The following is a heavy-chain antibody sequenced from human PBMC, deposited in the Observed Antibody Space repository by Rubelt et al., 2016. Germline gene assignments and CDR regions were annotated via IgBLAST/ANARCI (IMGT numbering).Heavy chain of an antibody. CDR3: AREGGGKYDFWSEPKLRWVDP. Sequence: GYIYYSGTTYYNPSLKSRVTISLDTSKNQFSLKLSSVTAADTAVYYCAREGGGKYDFWSEPKLRWVDPWGPGTLVTVSS. D-gene: IGHD3-3*01. V-gene: IGHV4-28*03. J-gene: IGHJ5*02. CDR2: IYYSGTT.